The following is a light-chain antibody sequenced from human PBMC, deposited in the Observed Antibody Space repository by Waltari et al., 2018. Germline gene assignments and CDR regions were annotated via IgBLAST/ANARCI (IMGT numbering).Light chain of an antibody. CDR1: QRISSY. V-gene: IGKV1-39*01. Sequence: DIQMTQSPSFLPASLGDRVTITCRASQRISSYLNWYQMKPGKAPELLIYGASTVQSGVPSRFSGSGFGTDFTLTISSLQPEDFATYYCQQTYNLITFGPGTKVDLK. J-gene: IGKJ3*01. CDR2: GAS. CDR3: QQTYNLIT.